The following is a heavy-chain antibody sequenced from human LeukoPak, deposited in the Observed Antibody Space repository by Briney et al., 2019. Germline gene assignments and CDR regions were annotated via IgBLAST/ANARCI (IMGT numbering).Heavy chain of an antibody. J-gene: IGHJ6*02. V-gene: IGHV3-23*01. CDR3: AKAHARNYDFWSGSDYYYGMDV. D-gene: IGHD3-3*01. Sequence: GASLRLSCAASGFTFSSYAMSWVRQAPGKGLEWVSAISGSGGSTYYADSVKGRITISRDNSKNTLYLQMNSLRAEDTAVYYCAKAHARNYDFWSGSDYYYGMDVWGQGTTVTVSS. CDR1: GFTFSSYA. CDR2: ISGSGGST.